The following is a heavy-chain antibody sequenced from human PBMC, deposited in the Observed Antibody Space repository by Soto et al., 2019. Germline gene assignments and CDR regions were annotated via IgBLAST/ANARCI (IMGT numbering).Heavy chain of an antibody. D-gene: IGHD3-3*01. CDR1: GYTFTSYA. J-gene: IGHJ3*02. Sequence: QVQLVQSGAEVKKPGASVKVSCKASGYTFTSYAMHWVRQAPGQRLEWMGWINAGNGNTKYSQKFQGRVTITRDTSASTAYRELSSRRAEDTAVYYCAREPSRYDFWSGYYTGAFDIWGQGTMVTVSS. CDR3: AREPSRYDFWSGYYTGAFDI. V-gene: IGHV1-3*01. CDR2: INAGNGNT.